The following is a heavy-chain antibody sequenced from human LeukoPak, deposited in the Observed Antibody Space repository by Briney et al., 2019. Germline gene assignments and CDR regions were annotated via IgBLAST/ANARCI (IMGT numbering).Heavy chain of an antibody. CDR3: AREGDYYDSSGTGDGAFDI. D-gene: IGHD3-22*01. J-gene: IGHJ3*02. CDR1: GGTFSSYA. Sequence: ASVKVSCKASGGTFSSYAISWVRQAPGQGLEWMGGIIPIFGTASYAQKFQGRVTITTDESTSTAYMVLSSLRSEDTAVYYCAREGDYYDSSGTGDGAFDIWGQGTMVTVSS. V-gene: IGHV1-69*05. CDR2: IIPIFGTA.